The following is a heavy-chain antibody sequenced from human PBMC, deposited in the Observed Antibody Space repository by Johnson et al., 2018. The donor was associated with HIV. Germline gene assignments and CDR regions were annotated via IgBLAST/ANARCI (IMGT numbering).Heavy chain of an antibody. Sequence: VQLLESGGGLVQPGGSLRLSCAASGFSFDSHAINWVRQAPGKGLQWVSAISYSGSSTYYADSVKGRFTISRDNSRSTVYLHMINLRADDTALYYCAREISRYYYDYAAFDLWGQGTTVTVSS. J-gene: IGHJ3*01. CDR1: GFSFDSHA. V-gene: IGHV3-23*01. D-gene: IGHD3-22*01. CDR2: ISYSGSST. CDR3: AREISRYYYDYAAFDL.